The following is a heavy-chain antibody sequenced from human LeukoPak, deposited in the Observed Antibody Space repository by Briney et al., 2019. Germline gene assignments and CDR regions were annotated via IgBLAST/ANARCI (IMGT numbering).Heavy chain of an antibody. Sequence: PGGSLRLSRAASGFTFSTYAVNWVRQAPGKGLEWVSTISGSGDSTYYADSVKGRFTISRDNSKDTLYLQMSSVRVDDTAVYYCAGDRGRYYDSRGFYWGYYFDSWGQGILVTVST. CDR2: ISGSGDST. J-gene: IGHJ4*02. V-gene: IGHV3-23*01. CDR3: AGDRGRYYDSRGFYWGYYFDS. CDR1: GFTFSTYA. D-gene: IGHD3-22*01.